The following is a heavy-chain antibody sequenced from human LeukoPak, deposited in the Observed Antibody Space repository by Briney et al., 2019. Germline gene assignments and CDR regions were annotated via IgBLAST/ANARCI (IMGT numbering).Heavy chain of an antibody. CDR3: ARANNFDY. V-gene: IGHV3-23*01. D-gene: IGHD4/OR15-4a*01. Sequence: GGSLRLSCAASGFSFNNYAMTWIRQAPGKGLEWVSVVVGSGVTTYYADSVKGRFTISRDNSKNTLYLQMSSLRVEDTAVYSCARANNFDYWGQGTLVTVSS. CDR1: GFSFNNYA. CDR2: VVGSGVTT. J-gene: IGHJ4*02.